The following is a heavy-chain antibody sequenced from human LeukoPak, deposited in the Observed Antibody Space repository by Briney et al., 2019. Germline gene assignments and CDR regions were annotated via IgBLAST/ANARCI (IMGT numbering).Heavy chain of an antibody. J-gene: IGHJ4*02. CDR2: ILYEGSNK. Sequence: PGGSLRLSCAASGFTFSTNAMRWVRQAPGKGLEWVAVILYEGSNKYYADSVKGRFTISRDNSKNTLYLQMNSLRAEDTAVYYCAKGKGDYGILFFDYWGQGTLVTVSS. CDR3: AKGKGDYGILFFDY. CDR1: GFTFSTNA. V-gene: IGHV3-30*04. D-gene: IGHD4-17*01.